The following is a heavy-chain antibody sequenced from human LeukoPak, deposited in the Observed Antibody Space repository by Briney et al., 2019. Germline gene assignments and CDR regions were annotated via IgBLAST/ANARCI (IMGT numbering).Heavy chain of an antibody. Sequence: PSQTLSLTCTVSGGSISSYYWSCIRRPPGKGLEWIGYIYYSGSTNYNPSLKSRVTISVDTSKNQFSLKLSSVTAADTAVYYCARVSYHLDWYFDLWGRGTLVTVSS. CDR1: GGSISSYY. CDR2: IYYSGST. CDR3: ARVSYHLDWYFDL. D-gene: IGHD2-2*01. J-gene: IGHJ2*01. V-gene: IGHV4-59*01.